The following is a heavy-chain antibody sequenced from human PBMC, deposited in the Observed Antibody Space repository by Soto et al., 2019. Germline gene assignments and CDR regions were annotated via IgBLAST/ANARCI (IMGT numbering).Heavy chain of an antibody. V-gene: IGHV3-48*03. J-gene: IGHJ6*02. CDR1: GFTFSSYE. Sequence: RGSLRLSCAASGFTFSSYEMNWVRQAPGKGLEWVSYISSSGSTIYYADSVKGRFTISRDNAKNSLYLQMNSLRAEDTAVYYCATLPIVVVPAAMSRPYGMDVWCQGTTVTVSS. CDR2: ISSSGSTI. CDR3: ATLPIVVVPAAMSRPYGMDV. D-gene: IGHD2-2*01.